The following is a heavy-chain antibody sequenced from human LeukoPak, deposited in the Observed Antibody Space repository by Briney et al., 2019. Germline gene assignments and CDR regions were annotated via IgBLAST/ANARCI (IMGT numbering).Heavy chain of an antibody. Sequence: ASVKVSCKASGYTFTNYYMHWVRQAPGQGLEWMGIIDPSAGSTTYAQKFQGRVTMTRDTSTSTVYLELNSLRSEDTAVYYCASYGSGVQASFDNWGQGTLVTVSS. CDR2: IDPSAGST. CDR3: ASYGSGVQASFDN. J-gene: IGHJ4*02. D-gene: IGHD3-10*01. V-gene: IGHV1-46*01. CDR1: GYTFTNYY.